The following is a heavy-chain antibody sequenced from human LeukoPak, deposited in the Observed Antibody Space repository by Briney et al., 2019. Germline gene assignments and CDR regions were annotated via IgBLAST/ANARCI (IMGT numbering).Heavy chain of an antibody. CDR3: ANRRGDRYFDL. Sequence: PSETLSLTCTVSGVSISYYYWSWIRQPPGKGLEWIGHIYYSGSTNHNPSLKSRVTISLDTSKNQFSLMLSSVTAADTAVYYCANRRGDRYFDLWGRGTLVTVSS. V-gene: IGHV4-59*01. CDR2: IYYSGST. CDR1: GVSISYYY. J-gene: IGHJ2*01. D-gene: IGHD3-16*01.